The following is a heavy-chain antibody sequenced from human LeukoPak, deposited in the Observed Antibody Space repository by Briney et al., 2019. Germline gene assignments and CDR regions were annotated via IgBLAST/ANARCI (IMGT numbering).Heavy chain of an antibody. Sequence: SETLSPTCAVSGGSIRSGGYSGSSIRQPPGRGLWGVGYIYHSGRTYYNPSLKSRATLSVDRSKNQFSLKLSSVTAAETAVYYCARVVVQLSSQFGYWGQGALVTVSS. D-gene: IGHD5-18*01. V-gene: IGHV4-30-2*01. CDR2: IYHSGRT. CDR3: ARVVVQLSSQFGY. J-gene: IGHJ4*02. CDR1: GGSIRSGGYS.